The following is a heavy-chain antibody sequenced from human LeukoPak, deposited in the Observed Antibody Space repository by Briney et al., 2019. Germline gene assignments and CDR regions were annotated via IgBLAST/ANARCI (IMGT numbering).Heavy chain of an antibody. V-gene: IGHV4-59*08. CDR2: IYYSGST. CDR1: GGSISSYY. J-gene: IGHJ3*02. D-gene: IGHD3-22*01. CDR3: ARLIRYDSSGYYGFDAFDI. Sequence: SGTLSLTCTVSGGSISSYYWSWIRQPPGKGLEWIGYIYYSGSTNYNPSLKSRVTISVDTSKNQFSLKLSSVTAADTAVYYCARLIRYDSSGYYGFDAFDIWGQGTMVTVSS.